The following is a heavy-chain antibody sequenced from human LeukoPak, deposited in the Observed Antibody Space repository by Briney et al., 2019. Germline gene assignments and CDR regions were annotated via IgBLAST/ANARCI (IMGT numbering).Heavy chain of an antibody. Sequence: GESLKISCKGSGYSFTSYWIGWVRQMPGKGLEWMGIIYPGDSDTRYSPSFQGQVTISADKSISTAYLQWSSLKASDTAMYYCARSYGYLNPYYHYGMDVWGQGTTVTVSS. V-gene: IGHV5-51*01. D-gene: IGHD4-17*01. CDR1: GYSFTSYW. CDR3: ARSYGYLNPYYHYGMDV. CDR2: IYPGDSDT. J-gene: IGHJ6*02.